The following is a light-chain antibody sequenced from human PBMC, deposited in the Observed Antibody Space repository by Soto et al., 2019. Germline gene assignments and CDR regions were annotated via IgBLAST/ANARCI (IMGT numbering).Light chain of an antibody. CDR2: GAS. CDR3: HQYNNWPRFT. J-gene: IGKJ3*01. CDR1: QSVSSN. V-gene: IGKV3-15*01. Sequence: EIVMTQSPATLSVSPGERATLSGRASQSVSSNLAWYQQKPGQAPRLLIYGASTRATGIPARFSGSGSGTEVTLTTSSLQYEDFAVYYCHQYNNWPRFTFGPGTKVDIK.